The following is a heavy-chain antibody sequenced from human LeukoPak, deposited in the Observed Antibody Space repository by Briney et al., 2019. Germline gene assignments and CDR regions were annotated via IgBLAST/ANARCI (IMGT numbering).Heavy chain of an antibody. CDR2: INPNSGGT. V-gene: IGHV1-2*02. CDR1: GYTFTGYY. Sequence: ASVKVSCKASGYTFTGYYMHWVRQAPGQGLEWMGWINPNSGGTNYAQKFQGRVTMTRDTSISTAYMELSRLRSDDTAVYYCARHNWFGQNAFDIWGQGTMVTVSS. CDR3: ARHNWFGQNAFDI. D-gene: IGHD3-10*01. J-gene: IGHJ3*02.